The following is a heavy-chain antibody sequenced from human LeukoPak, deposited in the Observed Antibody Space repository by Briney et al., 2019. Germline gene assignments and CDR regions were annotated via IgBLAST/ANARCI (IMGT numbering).Heavy chain of an antibody. Sequence: SETLSLTCAVYGASFSGYYWSWIRQPPGKGLEWIGEIKQSGKTKDNPSLKSRVTMSVDTSKNQISLQLSSVTAADTAVYYRARVAATGSGAAMTTFYFDYWGQGTLVTVSS. CDR1: GASFSGYY. CDR3: ARVAATGSGAAMTTFYFDY. D-gene: IGHD4-11*01. CDR2: IKQSGKT. V-gene: IGHV4-34*01. J-gene: IGHJ4*02.